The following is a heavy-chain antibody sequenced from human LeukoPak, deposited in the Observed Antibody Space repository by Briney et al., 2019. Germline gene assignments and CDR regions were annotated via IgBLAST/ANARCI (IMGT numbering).Heavy chain of an antibody. V-gene: IGHV1-69*05. CDR2: IIPIFGTA. D-gene: IGHD3-22*01. CDR1: GGTFSSYA. Sequence: SVKVSCKASGGTFSSYAISWVRQAPGQGLEWMGGIIPIFGTANYAQKFQGRVTITTDESTSAAYMELSSLRSEDAAVYYCAYSADSSGYLDWGQGTLVTVSS. J-gene: IGHJ4*02. CDR3: AYSADSSGYLD.